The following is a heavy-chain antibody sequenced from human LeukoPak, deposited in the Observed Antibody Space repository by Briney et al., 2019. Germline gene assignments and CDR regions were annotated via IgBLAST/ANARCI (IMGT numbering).Heavy chain of an antibody. V-gene: IGHV3-66*02. J-gene: IGHJ4*02. CDR1: GFTVSSNY. CDR3: AREYCSSTSCSVDY. D-gene: IGHD2-2*01. CDR2: IYSGGST. Sequence: GGSLRLSCAASGFTVSSNYMSWVRQAPGKGLERVSVIYSGGSTYYADSLKGRFTISRDNSKNTLYLQMNSLRAEDTAVYYCAREYCSSTSCSVDYWGQGTLVTVSS.